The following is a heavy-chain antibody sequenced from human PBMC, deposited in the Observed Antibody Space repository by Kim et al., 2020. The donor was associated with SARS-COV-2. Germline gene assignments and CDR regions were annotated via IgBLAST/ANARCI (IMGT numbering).Heavy chain of an antibody. J-gene: IGHJ4*02. Sequence: ASVKVSCKASGYTFTSYSMSWVRQAPGQGLEWMGWINTNTGNPTYAQGFTGRFVFSLDTSISTASLQISSLKAEDTAVYYCARKGSALTYDYWGQGTLVTVSS. CDR1: GYTFTSYS. D-gene: IGHD1-26*01. CDR2: INTNTGNP. CDR3: ARKGSALTYDY. V-gene: IGHV7-4-1*02.